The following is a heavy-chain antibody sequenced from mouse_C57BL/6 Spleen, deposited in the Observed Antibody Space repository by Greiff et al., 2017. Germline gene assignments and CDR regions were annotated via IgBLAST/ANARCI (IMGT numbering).Heavy chain of an antibody. J-gene: IGHJ3*01. V-gene: IGHV3-1*01. D-gene: IGHD2-4*01. CDR3: AGGGYDYDAFAY. Sequence: DVKLQESGPGMVKPSQSLSLTCTVTGYSITSGYDWHWIRHFPGNKLEWMGYISYSGSTNYNPSLKSRISITHDTSKNHFFLKLNSVTTEDTATYYCAGGGYDYDAFAYWGQGTLVTVSA. CDR2: ISYSGST. CDR1: GYSITSGYD.